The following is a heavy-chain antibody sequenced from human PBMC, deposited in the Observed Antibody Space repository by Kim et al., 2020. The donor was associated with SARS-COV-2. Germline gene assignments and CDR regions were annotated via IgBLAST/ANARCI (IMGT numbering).Heavy chain of an antibody. V-gene: IGHV4-31*02. J-gene: IGHJ3*02. D-gene: IGHD1-1*01. Sequence: YYNPTLKSRVTITVDTSKNQFSLKLSSVTAADTAVYYCARRWAQLEAFDICGQGTMVTVSS. CDR3: ARRWAQLEAFDI.